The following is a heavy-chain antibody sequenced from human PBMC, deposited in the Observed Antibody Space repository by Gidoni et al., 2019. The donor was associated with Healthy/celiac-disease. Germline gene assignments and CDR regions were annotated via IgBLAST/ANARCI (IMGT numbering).Heavy chain of an antibody. Sequence: QVQLQQWGAGLLKPAETLSLTCAVYGGPFSGYYWSWTRQPPGKGLEWMGEIHHSGSTNYNPSLKSRVTISVDTSQNQFSLKLSSVTAADTAVYYCASWGYSSSWPEGYLGQGTLVTVSS. CDR1: GGPFSGYY. CDR3: ASWGYSSSWPEGY. J-gene: IGHJ4*02. D-gene: IGHD6-13*01. V-gene: IGHV4-34*01. CDR2: IHHSGST.